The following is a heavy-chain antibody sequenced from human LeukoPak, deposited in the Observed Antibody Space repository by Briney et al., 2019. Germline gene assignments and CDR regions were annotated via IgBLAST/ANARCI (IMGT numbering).Heavy chain of an antibody. Sequence: GGSLRLSCAASGFTFSSYAMSWVRQAPGKGLEWVSAISGSGGSTYYADSVKGRFTISRDNSKNTLYLQMNSLRAEDTAVYYCAKSGYCSGGSCCYYYYMDVWGKGTTVTVSS. D-gene: IGHD2-15*01. CDR3: AKSGYCSGGSCCYYYYMDV. CDR1: GFTFSSYA. J-gene: IGHJ6*03. CDR2: ISGSGGST. V-gene: IGHV3-23*01.